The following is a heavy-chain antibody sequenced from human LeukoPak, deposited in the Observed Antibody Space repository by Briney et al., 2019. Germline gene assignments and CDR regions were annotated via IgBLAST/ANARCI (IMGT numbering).Heavy chain of an antibody. CDR3: ARGRYDY. J-gene: IGHJ4*02. CDR1: GFTFSSYA. V-gene: IGHV3-23*01. D-gene: IGHD1-1*01. CDR2: ISGSGGST. Sequence: GGSLRLSCAASGFTFSSYAMSWVRQAPGKGLEWVSAISGSGGSTYYADSVKGRFTISRDNAQNSLYLQMNSLRADDTAVYYCARGRYDYWGQGTLVTVSS.